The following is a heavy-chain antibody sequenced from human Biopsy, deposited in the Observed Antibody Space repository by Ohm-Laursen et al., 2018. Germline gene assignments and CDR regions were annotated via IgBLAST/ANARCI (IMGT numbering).Heavy chain of an antibody. CDR2: NIPILGTG. V-gene: IGHV1-69*06. Sequence: SVKVSCKAPEGTFSNYGVNWVRQAPGQGLEWLGGNIPILGTGNYAQKFQDRVTVAADTSTSTATMELRSLRSDDTAVYYCATKLTGYFHHWGQGTLLTVSS. J-gene: IGHJ1*01. D-gene: IGHD3-9*01. CDR1: EGTFSNYG. CDR3: ATKLTGYFHH.